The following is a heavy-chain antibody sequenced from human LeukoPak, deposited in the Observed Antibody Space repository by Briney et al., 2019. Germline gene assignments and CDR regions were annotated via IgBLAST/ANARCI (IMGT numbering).Heavy chain of an antibody. CDR3: AKDGVLLSTTGAFNI. D-gene: IGHD1-14*01. CDR1: GFTFSSYS. Sequence: PGGSLRLSCAASGFTFSSYSMNWVRQAPGKGLEWVSSISSSSSYIYYADSVKGRFTISRDNAKDSLYLQMNSLRAEDTAVYYCAKDGVLLSTTGAFNIWGKGTRVTVPS. J-gene: IGHJ3*02. V-gene: IGHV3-21*01. CDR2: ISSSSSYI.